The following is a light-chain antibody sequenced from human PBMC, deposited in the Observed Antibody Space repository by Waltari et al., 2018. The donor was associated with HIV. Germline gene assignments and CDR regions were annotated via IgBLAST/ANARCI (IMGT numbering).Light chain of an antibody. CDR3: MIWHSSAYV. Sequence: QAVLTQPSSLSASPGASASLTCTLRSGINVGSYRIYWYQQKPGSPPQYLLRYKSDSDKHQGYGVPSRFSGSKDASANAGILVISGLQSEDEADYYCMIWHSSAYVFGTGTKVTVL. CDR1: SGINVGSYR. CDR2: YKSDSDK. V-gene: IGLV5-45*02. J-gene: IGLJ1*01.